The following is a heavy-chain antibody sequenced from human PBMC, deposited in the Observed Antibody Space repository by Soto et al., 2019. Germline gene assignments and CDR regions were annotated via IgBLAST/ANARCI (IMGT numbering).Heavy chain of an antibody. J-gene: IGHJ4*02. V-gene: IGHV3-74*01. CDR3: ARDLRTDVITVSFAL. D-gene: IGHD3-16*01. Sequence: GGSLRLSCEVSGFTLSSHWMHWVRQAPGKGLVWVSHDNRDGSRLTYADSVKGRFTMSRDNAKNTVYLQMNSLRAEDTGIYYCARDLRTDVITVSFALWGRGTLVPVAS. CDR1: GFTLSSHW. CDR2: DNRDGSRL.